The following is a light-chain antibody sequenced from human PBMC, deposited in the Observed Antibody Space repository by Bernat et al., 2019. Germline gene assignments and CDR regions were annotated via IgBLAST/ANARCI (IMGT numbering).Light chain of an antibody. CDR1: QSVSSSY. Sequence: EIVLTQSPGTLSLSPGETATLSCRASQSVSSSYLAWYQQKPGQAPRLLIYGTSSRATGIPDRFSSSVSGTDFTLTISRLEPEDFAVYYCQLYGNSPPAYTFGQGTKLEIQ. CDR3: QLYGNSPPAYT. V-gene: IGKV3-20*01. CDR2: GTS. J-gene: IGKJ2*01.